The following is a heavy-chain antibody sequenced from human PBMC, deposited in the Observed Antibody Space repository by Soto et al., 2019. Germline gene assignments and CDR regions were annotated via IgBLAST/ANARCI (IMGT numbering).Heavy chain of an antibody. Sequence: QVQLVQSGAEVKKPGSSVKVSCKASGGTFSSYTISWVRQAPGQGLEWMGRIIPIPGIANYAQKFQGRVTITADKSTSTAYMELSSLRSEDTAVYYCASGYYSDYYSMDVWGKGTTVTVSS. CDR3: ASGYYSDYYSMDV. CDR2: IIPIPGIA. J-gene: IGHJ6*03. CDR1: GGTFSSYT. D-gene: IGHD3-3*01. V-gene: IGHV1-69*02.